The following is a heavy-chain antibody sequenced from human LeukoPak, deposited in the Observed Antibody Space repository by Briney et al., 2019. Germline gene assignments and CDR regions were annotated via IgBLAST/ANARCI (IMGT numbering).Heavy chain of an antibody. V-gene: IGHV3-53*01. CDR2: IYSGGST. J-gene: IGHJ4*02. CDR3: ARGPYYFDTSGYLYY. CDR1: GFTVSSNY. D-gene: IGHD3-22*01. Sequence: GGSLRLSCAASGFTVSSNYMSWVRQAPGKGLEWVPVIYSGGSTYYADSVKGRFTISRDNSKNTLYLQMNSLRAEDTAVYYCARGPYYFDTSGYLYYWGQGTLVTVSS.